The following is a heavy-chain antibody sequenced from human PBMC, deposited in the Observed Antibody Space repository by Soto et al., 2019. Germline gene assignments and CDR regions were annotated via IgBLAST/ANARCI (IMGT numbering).Heavy chain of an antibody. CDR1: GYTLTELS. V-gene: IGHV1-24*01. CDR2: FDPEDGET. CDR3: ATDYSSGWMNDAFDI. D-gene: IGHD6-19*01. Sequence: GASVKVSCKVSGYTLTELSMHWVRQAPGKGLEWMGGFDPEDGETIYAQKFQGRVTMTEDTSTDTAYMELSSLRSEDTAVYYCATDYSSGWMNDAFDIWGQGTMVTVSS. J-gene: IGHJ3*02.